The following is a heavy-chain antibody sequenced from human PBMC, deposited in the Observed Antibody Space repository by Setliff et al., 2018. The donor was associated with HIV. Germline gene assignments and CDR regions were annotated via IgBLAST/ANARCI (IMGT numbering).Heavy chain of an antibody. Sequence: SETLSLTCTVSGGSINSYYWSWIRQPPGKGLEWIGYIFDSGSTNYNPSFESRVTISVDTSKNQVSLKLSSVTAADTAVYYCARGYGAAGGGYWGQGTLVTVSS. V-gene: IGHV4-59*08. J-gene: IGHJ4*02. CDR3: ARGYGAAGGGY. CDR1: GGSINSYY. D-gene: IGHD6-25*01. CDR2: IFDSGST.